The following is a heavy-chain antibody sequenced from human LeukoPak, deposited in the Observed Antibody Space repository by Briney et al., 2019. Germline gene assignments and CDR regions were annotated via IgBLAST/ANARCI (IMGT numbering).Heavy chain of an antibody. D-gene: IGHD1-26*01. Sequence: ASVKVSCKASGYTFTSYYMHWVRQAPGQGLEWMGIINPSGGSTSYAQKFQGRVTMTRDMSTSTVYMELSSLRSEDTAVYYCARVHYSGTYFSQNYFDYWGQGTLATVSS. CDR1: GYTFTSYY. CDR2: INPSGGST. V-gene: IGHV1-46*01. J-gene: IGHJ4*02. CDR3: ARVHYSGTYFSQNYFDY.